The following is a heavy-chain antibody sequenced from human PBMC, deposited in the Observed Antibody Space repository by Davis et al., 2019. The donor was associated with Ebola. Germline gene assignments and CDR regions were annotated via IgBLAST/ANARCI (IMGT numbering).Heavy chain of an antibody. CDR2: IYPADSDT. V-gene: IGHV5-51*01. J-gene: IGHJ2*01. Sequence: GESLKISCKGSGYSFTSYWIGWVRQMPGKGLEWMGIIYPADSDTKYSPSFQGQVTISADKSISTAYLQWSSLKASDTAMYYCARPAGDRTFNWYFDLWGRGTLVTVSS. D-gene: IGHD2-21*02. CDR3: ARPAGDRTFNWYFDL. CDR1: GYSFTSYW.